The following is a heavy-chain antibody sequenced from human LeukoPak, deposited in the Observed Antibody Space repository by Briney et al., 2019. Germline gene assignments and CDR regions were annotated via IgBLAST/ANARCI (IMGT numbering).Heavy chain of an antibody. J-gene: IGHJ4*02. V-gene: IGHV3-7*03. CDR2: IKQDGSEK. CDR1: GFTFSSYG. CDR3: TTDPEGYDYVWGSYRYKDY. D-gene: IGHD3-16*02. Sequence: GGSLRLSCAASGFTFSSYGMHWVRQAPGKGLEWVANIKQDGSEKYYVDSVKGRFTISRDNAKNSLYLQMNSLKTEDTAVYYCTTDPEGYDYVWGSYRYKDYWGQGTLVTVSS.